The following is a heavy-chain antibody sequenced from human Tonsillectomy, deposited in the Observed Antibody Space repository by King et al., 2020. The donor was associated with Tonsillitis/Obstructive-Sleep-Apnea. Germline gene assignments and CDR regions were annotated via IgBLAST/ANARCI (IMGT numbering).Heavy chain of an antibody. V-gene: IGHV3-21*01. D-gene: IGHD2-2*01. J-gene: IGHJ4*02. CDR3: AREISTSTAHFDY. CDR2: ISSSSSYI. Sequence: VQLVESGGGLVKPGGSLRLSCAASGFTFSSYSMNWVRQAPGKGLEWVSSISSSSSYIYYADSVKGRFTISRDNAKNSLYLQMNSLRAEDTAVYYCAREISTSTAHFDYWGQGTLVTVSS. CDR1: GFTFSSYS.